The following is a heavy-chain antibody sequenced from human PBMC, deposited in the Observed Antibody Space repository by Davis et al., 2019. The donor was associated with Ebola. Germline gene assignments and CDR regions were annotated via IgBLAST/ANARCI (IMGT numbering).Heavy chain of an antibody. D-gene: IGHD3-3*01. CDR3: ARDPTIFGVVKNYYFDY. CDR2: INPSGGST. Sequence: ASVKVSCKASGYTFTSYYMHWVRQAPGQGLEWMGIINPSGGSTSYAQKFQGRVTMTRDTSTSTTYMELSRLRSDDTAVYYCARDPTIFGVVKNYYFDYWGQGTLVTVSS. J-gene: IGHJ4*02. CDR1: GYTFTSYY. V-gene: IGHV1-46*01.